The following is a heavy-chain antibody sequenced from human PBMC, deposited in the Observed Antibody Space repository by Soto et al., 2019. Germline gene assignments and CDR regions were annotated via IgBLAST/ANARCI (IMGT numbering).Heavy chain of an antibody. Sequence: GGSLRLSCAASGFIFSSYSMNWVRQAPGKGLDWISYITSTSSPKYYADSVKGRFTISRDNAKNSLYLQIDSLRDDDTAVYYCARVGTGLYGMDVWGQGTTVTVSS. CDR2: ITSTSSPK. CDR1: GFIFSSYS. J-gene: IGHJ6*02. CDR3: ARVGTGLYGMDV. V-gene: IGHV3-48*02.